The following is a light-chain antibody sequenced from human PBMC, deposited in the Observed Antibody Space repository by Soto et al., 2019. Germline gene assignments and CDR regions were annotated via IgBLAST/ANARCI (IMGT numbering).Light chain of an antibody. CDR2: DNN. CDR3: QSYDSSLSGWV. J-gene: IGLJ3*02. CDR1: SSNIGAGYD. Sequence: QSVLTQPPSVSGAPGQRVTISCTGSSSNIGAGYDVHWYQQLPGTAPKLLIYDNNNRPSGVPDRFSGSKSDTSASLAITGLQAEDEAGYYCQSYDSSLSGWVFGGGTKVTVL. V-gene: IGLV1-40*01.